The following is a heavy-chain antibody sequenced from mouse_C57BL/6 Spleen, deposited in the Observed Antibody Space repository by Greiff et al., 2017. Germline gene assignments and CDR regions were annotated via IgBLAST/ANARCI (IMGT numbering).Heavy chain of an antibody. D-gene: IGHD2-14*01. CDR3: ARDARYDWYFDV. J-gene: IGHJ1*03. CDR2: SRNKANDYTS. CDR1: GFTFSDFY. Sequence: EVMLVESGGGLVQSGRSLRLSCATSGFTFSDFYMEWVRQAPGKGLEWIAASRNKANDYTSEYSASVKGRFIVSRDTSQSILYLQMNALRAEDTAIYYCARDARYDWYFDVWGTGTTVTVSS. V-gene: IGHV7-1*01.